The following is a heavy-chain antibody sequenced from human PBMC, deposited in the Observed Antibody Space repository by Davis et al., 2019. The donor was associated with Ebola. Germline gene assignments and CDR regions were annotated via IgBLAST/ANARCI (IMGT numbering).Heavy chain of an antibody. CDR2: IGTAGDT. D-gene: IGHD3-16*02. CDR3: TLSSQLVDY. Sequence: GESLKISCAASGFTFSSYDMHWVRQATGKGLEWVSAIGTAGDTYYPGSVKGRFTISRENAKNSLYLQMNSLRAEDTAVYYCTLSSQLVDYWGQGTLVTVSS. J-gene: IGHJ4*02. CDR1: GFTFSSYD. V-gene: IGHV3-13*01.